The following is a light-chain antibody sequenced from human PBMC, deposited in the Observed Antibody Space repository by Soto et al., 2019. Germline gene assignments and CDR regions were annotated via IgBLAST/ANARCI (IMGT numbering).Light chain of an antibody. CDR2: DTS. CDR3: LLSYSFAGV. CDR1: TGTVTSGHY. V-gene: IGLV7-46*01. Sequence: QAVVTQEPSLTVSPGGTVTLTCGSSTGTVTSGHYPYWFQQKPGQAPRTLIYDTSNQHSWTPARFSGSLLGGKAALTLSGAQPEDEAEYDCLLSYSFAGVFGTGTKLTVL. J-gene: IGLJ1*01.